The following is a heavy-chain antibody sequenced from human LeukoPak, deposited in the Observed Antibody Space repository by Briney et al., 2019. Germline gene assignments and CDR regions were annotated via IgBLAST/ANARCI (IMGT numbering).Heavy chain of an antibody. V-gene: IGHV4-39*07. Sequence: PSETLSLTCTVSGGSISSSSYYWGWIRQPPGKGLEWIGSIYYSGSTYYNPSLKSRVTISVDTSKNQFSLKLSSVTAADTAVYYCAGHLRWWDYWGQGTLVTVSS. CDR2: IYYSGST. D-gene: IGHD5/OR15-5a*01. CDR3: AGHLRWWDY. J-gene: IGHJ4*02. CDR1: GGSISSSSYY.